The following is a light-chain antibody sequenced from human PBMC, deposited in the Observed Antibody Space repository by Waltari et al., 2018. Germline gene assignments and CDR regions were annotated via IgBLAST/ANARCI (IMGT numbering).Light chain of an antibody. CDR3: QQYMSYPFT. V-gene: IGKV1-16*02. CDR1: QGISNY. Sequence: DIQMTQSPSSLSASVGDRVTITCRESQGISNYLAWFQQKPGKAPKSLIYAASTLHSGVPSKFSGSGSETDVTLTGSSLQPEDIATYYCQQYMSYPFTFGPGTKVDIK. CDR2: AAS. J-gene: IGKJ3*01.